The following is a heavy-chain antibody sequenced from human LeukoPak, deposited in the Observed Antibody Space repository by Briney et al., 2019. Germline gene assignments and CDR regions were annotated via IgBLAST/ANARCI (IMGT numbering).Heavy chain of an antibody. Sequence: PGGSLRLSCAGSGFTFSSYSMNWVRQAPGKGLEWVSSITSSSSYIYYADSVKGRFTISRDNTKKSVYLRMNSLRAEDTAVYYCARGSTYSSGWYTGFDYWGQGTLVTVSS. V-gene: IGHV3-21*01. J-gene: IGHJ4*02. CDR3: ARGSTYSSGWYTGFDY. CDR2: ITSSSSYI. CDR1: GFTFSSYS. D-gene: IGHD6-19*01.